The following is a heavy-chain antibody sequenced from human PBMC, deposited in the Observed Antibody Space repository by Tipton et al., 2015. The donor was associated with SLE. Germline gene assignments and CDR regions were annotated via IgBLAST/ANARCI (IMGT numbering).Heavy chain of an antibody. Sequence: TLSLTCTVSGYSISSGYYWGWIRQPPGKGLEWIGSIYHSGSTYYNPSLKSRVTISVDTSKNQFSLKLSSVTAADTAVYYCARPQGSSSSQAWFDYWGQGTLVTASS. CDR3: ARPQGSSSSQAWFDY. D-gene: IGHD6-6*01. J-gene: IGHJ4*02. V-gene: IGHV4-38-2*02. CDR2: IYHSGST. CDR1: GYSISSGYY.